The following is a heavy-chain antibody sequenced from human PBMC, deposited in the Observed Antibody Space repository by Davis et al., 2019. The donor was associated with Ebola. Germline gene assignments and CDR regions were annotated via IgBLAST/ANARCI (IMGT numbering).Heavy chain of an antibody. J-gene: IGHJ3*02. CDR3: ASSRIKGAFDI. D-gene: IGHD3-10*01. Sequence: PSETLSLTCTVSGGSISSHYWSWIRQPPGKGLEWIGYIYYSGSTYYNPSLKSRVTISVDTSKNQFSLKLSSVTAADTAVYYCASSRIKGAFDIWGQGTMVTVSS. CDR1: GGSISSHY. V-gene: IGHV4-59*08. CDR2: IYYSGST.